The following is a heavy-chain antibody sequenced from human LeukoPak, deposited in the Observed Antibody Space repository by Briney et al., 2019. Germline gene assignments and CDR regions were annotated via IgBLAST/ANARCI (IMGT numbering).Heavy chain of an antibody. J-gene: IGHJ4*02. V-gene: IGHV4-34*01. Sequence: PSETLSLTCAVYGGSFSGYYWSWIRQPPGKGLEWIGEIYHSGSTNYNPSLKSRVTILVDKSKNQFSLKLSSVTAADTAVYYCARDPQSGSALDYWGQGTLVTVSS. CDR1: GGSFSGYY. D-gene: IGHD1-26*01. CDR3: ARDPQSGSALDY. CDR2: IYHSGST.